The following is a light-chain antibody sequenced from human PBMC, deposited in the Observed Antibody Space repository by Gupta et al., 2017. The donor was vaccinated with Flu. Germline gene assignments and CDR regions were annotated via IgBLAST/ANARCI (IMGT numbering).Light chain of an antibody. J-gene: IGKJ2*01. CDR1: QDVSSN. CDR3: QQYENWPPLYT. Sequence: EIVMTQSPATLSVSPGERATLSCRASQDVSSNLAWYQHKPGQAPRLLIWGASTRATGIPARFSGSGSGTDFTLTISSLQSEDFAVYYCQQYENWPPLYTFGQGTRLDFK. V-gene: IGKV3-15*01. CDR2: GAS.